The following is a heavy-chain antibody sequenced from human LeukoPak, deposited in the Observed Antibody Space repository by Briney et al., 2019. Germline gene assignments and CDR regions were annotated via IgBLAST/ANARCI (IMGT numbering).Heavy chain of an antibody. Sequence: SETLSLTCTVSGGSISSYYWSWIRQPPGKGLEWIGYIYYSGSTNYNPSLKSRVTISVDTSKNQFSLKPSSVTAADTAVYYCARHGGDYYDSSGYSVPMYYFDYWGQGTLVTVSS. CDR3: ARHGGDYYDSSGYSVPMYYFDY. V-gene: IGHV4-59*08. D-gene: IGHD3-22*01. CDR2: IYYSGST. J-gene: IGHJ4*02. CDR1: GGSISSYY.